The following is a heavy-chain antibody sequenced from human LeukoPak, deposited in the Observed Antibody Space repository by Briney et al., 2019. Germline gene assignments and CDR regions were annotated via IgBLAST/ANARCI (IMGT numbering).Heavy chain of an antibody. Sequence: PSETLSLTCTVSGGSISSYYWSWIRQPPGKGLEWIGYIYYSGSTNYNPSLKSRVTISVDTSKNQFSLKLSSVTAADTAVYYCARDGIAAAGTGDDNWFDPWGQGTLVTVSS. CDR1: GGSISSYY. D-gene: IGHD6-13*01. CDR2: IYYSGST. V-gene: IGHV4-59*01. J-gene: IGHJ5*02. CDR3: ARDGIAAAGTGDDNWFDP.